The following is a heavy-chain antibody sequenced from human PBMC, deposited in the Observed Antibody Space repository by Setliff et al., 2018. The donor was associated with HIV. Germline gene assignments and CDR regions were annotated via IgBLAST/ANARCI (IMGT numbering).Heavy chain of an antibody. J-gene: IGHJ4*02. V-gene: IGHV4-34*01. CDR3: ARVVLLWFGEFSYYFDY. D-gene: IGHD3-10*01. CDR1: GGSFSDYY. Sequence: SETLSLTCAVYGGSFSDYYWTWIRQSPGKGLEWIGEINHRGSTNYNPSLKSRVTVSVDTSKNQFSLKLGSVTAADTAVYYCARVVLLWFGEFSYYFDYWGQGTLVTVSS. CDR2: INHRGST.